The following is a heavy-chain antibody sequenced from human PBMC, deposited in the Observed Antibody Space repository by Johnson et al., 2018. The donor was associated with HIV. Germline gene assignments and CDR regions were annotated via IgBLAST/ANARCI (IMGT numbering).Heavy chain of an antibody. CDR1: GFTFSSYG. D-gene: IGHD2-21*01. Sequence: QVQLVESGGGVVQPGRSLGLSCAASGFTFSSYGMHWVRQAPGKGLEWVAVISYDGSNKYYADSVKGRFTISRDNSKNTLYLQMNSLRAEDTAVYYCATPIVVVIANPRAFDIWGQGTMVTVSS. CDR3: ATPIVVVIANPRAFDI. J-gene: IGHJ3*02. V-gene: IGHV3-30*03. CDR2: ISYDGSNK.